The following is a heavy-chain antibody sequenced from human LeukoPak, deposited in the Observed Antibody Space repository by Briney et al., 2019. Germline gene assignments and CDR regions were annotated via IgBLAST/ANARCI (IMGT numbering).Heavy chain of an antibody. Sequence: GGSLRLSCAASGFTFSSYAMHWVRQAPGKGLEWVAAISYDGSNKYYADSVKGRFTISRDNSKNTLYLQMNSLRAEDTAVYYCARDREGYSYGGGFDYWGQGTLVTVSS. J-gene: IGHJ4*02. D-gene: IGHD5-18*01. CDR3: ARDREGYSYGGGFDY. CDR2: ISYDGSNK. V-gene: IGHV3-30-3*01. CDR1: GFTFSSYA.